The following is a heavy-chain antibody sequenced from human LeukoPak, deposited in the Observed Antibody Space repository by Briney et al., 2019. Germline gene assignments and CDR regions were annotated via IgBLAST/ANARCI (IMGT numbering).Heavy chain of an antibody. CDR2: ISSDGRHE. CDR3: ARDASSFTDFDY. Sequence: GGSLRLSCAVSEFSVSSNYMNWVRQAPGKGLEWVAVISSDGRHEFYADSVKGRFTLSRDNSKNTLYVQMNSLRAEDTAVYYCARDASSFTDFDYWGQGTLVTVSS. J-gene: IGHJ4*02. D-gene: IGHD6-19*01. CDR1: EFSVSSNY. V-gene: IGHV3-30*03.